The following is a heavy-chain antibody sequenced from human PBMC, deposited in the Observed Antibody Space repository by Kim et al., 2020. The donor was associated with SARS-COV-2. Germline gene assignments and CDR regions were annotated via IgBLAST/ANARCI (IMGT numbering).Heavy chain of an antibody. CDR1: GGSFSGYY. D-gene: IGHD6-13*01. J-gene: IGHJ4*02. CDR2: INHSGST. CDR3: ARGSRVAAGEPFDY. V-gene: IGHV4-34*01. Sequence: SETLSLTCAVYGGSFSGYYWSWIRQPPGKGLEWIGEINHSGSTNYNPSLKSRVTISVDTSKNQFSLKLSSVTAADTAVYYCARGSRVAAGEPFDYWGQGTLVTVSS.